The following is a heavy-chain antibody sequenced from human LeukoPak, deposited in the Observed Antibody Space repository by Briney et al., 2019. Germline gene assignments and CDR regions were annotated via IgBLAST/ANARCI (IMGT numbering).Heavy chain of an antibody. CDR1: GYXFTSYW. Sequence: GESLKISCNGSGYXFTSYWICWVRQMPGKGLEWMGIIYPGDSDTRYSPSFQGQVTISADKSISTAYLQWSSLKASDTAMYYCARQRDIVVVPAAERYYYYGMDVWGQGTTVTVSS. CDR2: IYPGDSDT. D-gene: IGHD2-2*01. V-gene: IGHV5-51*01. CDR3: ARQRDIVVVPAAERYYYYGMDV. J-gene: IGHJ6*02.